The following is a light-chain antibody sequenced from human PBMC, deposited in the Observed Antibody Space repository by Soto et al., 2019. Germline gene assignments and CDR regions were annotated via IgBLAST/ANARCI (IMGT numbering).Light chain of an antibody. V-gene: IGKV1-9*01. CDR2: AAS. J-gene: IGKJ1*01. Sequence: DIQLTQSPSFLSASIGDRATVTCRASQGISSYLAWYQQKPGKDPILLIYAASTLQSRVPSRFSGSGSGTAFTLTISSLQPEDFATYFCQQLNIYPWTFGQGTKVEIK. CDR3: QQLNIYPWT. CDR1: QGISSY.